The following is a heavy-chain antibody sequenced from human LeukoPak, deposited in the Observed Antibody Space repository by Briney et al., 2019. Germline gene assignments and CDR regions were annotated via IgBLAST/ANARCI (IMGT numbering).Heavy chain of an antibody. Sequence: PGGSLRLSCAASGFTFSSYGMHWVRQAPGKGLEWVAVIWYDGSNKYYADSVKGRFTISRDNSKNTLYLQMNSLRAEDTAVYYCARDLDYYDSSHPGYWGQGTLVTVSS. V-gene: IGHV3-33*01. CDR3: ARDLDYYDSSHPGY. D-gene: IGHD3-22*01. CDR1: GFTFSSYG. J-gene: IGHJ4*02. CDR2: IWYDGSNK.